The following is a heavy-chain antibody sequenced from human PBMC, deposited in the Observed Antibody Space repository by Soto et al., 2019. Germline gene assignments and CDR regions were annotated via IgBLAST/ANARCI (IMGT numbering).Heavy chain of an antibody. CDR2: IYYSGST. CDR1: GGSISSYY. CDR3: ARSGDCSGGSCYSVYYYYYGMDV. J-gene: IGHJ6*02. D-gene: IGHD2-15*01. Sequence: PSETLSLTCTVSGGSISSYYWSWIRQPPGKGLEWIGYIYYSGSTNYNPSLKSRVTISVDTSKNQFSLKLSSVTAADTAVYYCARSGDCSGGSCYSVYYYYYGMDVWGQGTTVTVSS. V-gene: IGHV4-59*01.